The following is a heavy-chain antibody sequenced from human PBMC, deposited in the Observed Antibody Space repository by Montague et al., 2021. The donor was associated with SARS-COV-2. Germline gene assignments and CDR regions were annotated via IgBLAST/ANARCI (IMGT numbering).Heavy chain of an antibody. CDR1: GVSITCTNW. CDR2: ISYGGIA. Sequence: SETLSLTCAVSGVSITCTNWCCLVRQPPGKGLEWIGEISYGGIATYNPPLKSRAIISMDRSRNLFSLKMSSVTAADTAIYYCAGKVLTVPADYWGQGTLVTVS. J-gene: IGHJ4*02. V-gene: IGHV4-4*02. CDR3: AGKVLTVPADY. D-gene: IGHD4-11*01.